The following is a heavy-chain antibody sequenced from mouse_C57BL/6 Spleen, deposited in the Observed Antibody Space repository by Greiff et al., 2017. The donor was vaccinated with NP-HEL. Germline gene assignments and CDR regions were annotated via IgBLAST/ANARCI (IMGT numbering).Heavy chain of an antibody. CDR2: IYPGDGDT. J-gene: IGHJ2*01. CDR3: ARGWYDYYYFDY. Sequence: QVQLQQSGPELVKPGASVKISCKASGYAFSSSWMNWVKQRPGKGLEWIGRIYPGDGDTNYNGKFKGKATLTADKSSSTAYMQLSSLTSEDSAVYFCARGWYDYYYFDYWGQGTTLTVSS. CDR1: GYAFSSSW. D-gene: IGHD2-4*01. V-gene: IGHV1-82*01.